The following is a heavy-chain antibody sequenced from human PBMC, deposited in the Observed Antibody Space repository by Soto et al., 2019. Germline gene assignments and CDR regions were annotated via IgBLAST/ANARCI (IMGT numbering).Heavy chain of an antibody. J-gene: IGHJ6*02. CDR1: GDTFSSYT. CDR3: ARRRYCGADCYSQYYYGMDI. CDR2: VIPVLGVT. Sequence: QVQLVQSGAELKKPGSSVKVSCRSGGDTFSSYTVSWVRQAPGQGLEWMGRVIPVLGVTNYARKFQGRVSITAEKSPXTXYXXLRSLTSGDSGVYYCARRRYCGADCYSQYYYGMDIWGQGTTVIVSS. V-gene: IGHV1-69*02. D-gene: IGHD2-21*02.